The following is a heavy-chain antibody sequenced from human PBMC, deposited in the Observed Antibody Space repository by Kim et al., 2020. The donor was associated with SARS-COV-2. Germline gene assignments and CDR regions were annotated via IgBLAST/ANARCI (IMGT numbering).Heavy chain of an antibody. CDR1: GFTFSSYG. D-gene: IGHD2-15*01. Sequence: GGSLRLSCAAAGFTFSSYGMHWVRQPPGKGLEWVAVISYDGSNKYYADSVKGRFTISRDNSKNTLYLQMNSLRAEDTAVYYCAGGSGGRNDYLGDGSLGT. J-gene: IGHJ4*01. V-gene: IGHV3-30*03. CDR2: ISYDGSNK. CDR3: AGGSGGRNDY.